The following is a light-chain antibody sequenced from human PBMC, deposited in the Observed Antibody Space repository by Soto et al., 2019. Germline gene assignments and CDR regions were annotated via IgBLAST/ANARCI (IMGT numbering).Light chain of an antibody. Sequence: VLTQSPGTLSLSPGDRATLSCRASQSVNSRYLAWYQQAPGQAPRLLIYDASTRATGIPDRFSGSGSGTDFTLTISRLEPEDFAVYYCQQYDSSPRTFGQGTRVDIK. CDR1: QSVNSRY. CDR2: DAS. J-gene: IGKJ1*01. CDR3: QQYDSSPRT. V-gene: IGKV3-20*01.